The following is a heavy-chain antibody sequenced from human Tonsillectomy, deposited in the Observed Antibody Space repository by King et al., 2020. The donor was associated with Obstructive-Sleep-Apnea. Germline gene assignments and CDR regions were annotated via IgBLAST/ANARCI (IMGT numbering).Heavy chain of an antibody. V-gene: IGHV2-5*02. CDR1: GFSLSTSGVG. CDR2: IYWDDDK. D-gene: IGHD5-18*01. Sequence: TLKESGPTLVKPTQTLTLTCTFSGFSLSTSGVGVGWIRQPPGKALEWLALIYWDDDKRYSPSLKNRLTITKDTSKNQVVLTMTNMDPVDTATYYCAHSRIQLGGADWFDPWGQGTLVTVSS. J-gene: IGHJ5*02. CDR3: AHSRIQLGGADWFDP.